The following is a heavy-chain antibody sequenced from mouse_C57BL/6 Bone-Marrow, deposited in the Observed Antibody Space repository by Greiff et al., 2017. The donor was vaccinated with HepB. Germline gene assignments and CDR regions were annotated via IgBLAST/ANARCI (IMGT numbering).Heavy chain of an antibody. V-gene: IGHV1-74*01. Sequence: QVQLQQPGAELVKPGASVKVSCKASGYTFTSYWMHWVKQRPGQGLEWIGRIHPSDSDTNYNQKFKGKATLTVDKSSSTAYMQLSSLTSEDSAVYYCAIDWFNWERRDFDYWGQGTTLTVSS. D-gene: IGHD4-1*01. CDR2: IHPSDSDT. J-gene: IGHJ2*01. CDR3: AIDWFNWERRDFDY. CDR1: GYTFTSYW.